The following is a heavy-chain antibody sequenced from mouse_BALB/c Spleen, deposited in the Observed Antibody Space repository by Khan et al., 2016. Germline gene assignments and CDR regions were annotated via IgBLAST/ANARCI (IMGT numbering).Heavy chain of an antibody. Sequence: VQLKQSGAELVKPGASVKLSCTASGFNITDTYMHWVKQRPEQGLEWIGRIDPANGNTKYDPKFQGKATITADTSSNTAYLQLSSLTSEDTAVYYCARTPNEDDVGFAYWGQGTLVTVSA. J-gene: IGHJ3*01. D-gene: IGHD2-12*01. CDR2: IDPANGNT. CDR1: GFNITDTY. V-gene: IGHV14-3*02. CDR3: ARTPNEDDVGFAY.